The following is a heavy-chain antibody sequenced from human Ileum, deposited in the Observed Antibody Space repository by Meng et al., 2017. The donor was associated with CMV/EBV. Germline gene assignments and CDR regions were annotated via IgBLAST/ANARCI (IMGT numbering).Heavy chain of an antibody. CDR3: ASRRGPGSFDAFDA. D-gene: IGHD3-10*01. Sequence: GESLKISCKGSGYSFTNYWIGWVRQMPGKGLEWMGLIYPGDSDTRYSPSFQGQVTISADKSIITAYLQLSSLQASDTAMYYCASRRGPGSFDAFDAWGQGTVVTVSS. CDR1: GYSFTNYW. CDR2: IYPGDSDT. J-gene: IGHJ3*01. V-gene: IGHV5-51*01.